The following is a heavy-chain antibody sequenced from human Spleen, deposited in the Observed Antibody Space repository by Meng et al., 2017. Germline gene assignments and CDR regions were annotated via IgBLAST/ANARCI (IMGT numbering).Heavy chain of an antibody. V-gene: IGHV6-1*01. CDR1: GNSVPSNSAA. J-gene: IGHJ3*02. CDR2: TYYRSTWYN. D-gene: IGHD7-27*01. CDR3: ARGGTNWGSFDI. Sequence: QVQLPQSRPVLVQPSQTPSLTCDISGNSVPSNSAAWSWIRQSPSRGLEWLGRTYYRSTWYNDYAAFVRGRITINPDTSKNQFSLHLNSLTPEDTAVYYCARGGTNWGSFDIWGQGTMVTVSS.